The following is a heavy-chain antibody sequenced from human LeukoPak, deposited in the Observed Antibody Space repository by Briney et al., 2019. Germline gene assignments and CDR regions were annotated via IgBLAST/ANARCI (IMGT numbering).Heavy chain of an antibody. CDR3: VALISFGGLISN. D-gene: IGHD3-16*01. V-gene: IGHV4-59*01. CDR2: ISYNGSP. J-gene: IGHJ1*01. CDR1: GGPISSYY. Sequence: SETLSLTCTVSGGPISSYYWTWIRQPPGKGLDWIGYISYNGSPNYNPALQSRVTISVDTSKNQISLSLSSVTAADTAMYYCVALISFGGLISNWGQGTQVTVSS.